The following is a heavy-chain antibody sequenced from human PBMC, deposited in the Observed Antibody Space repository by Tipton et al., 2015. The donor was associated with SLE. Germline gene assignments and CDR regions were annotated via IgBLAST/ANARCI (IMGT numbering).Heavy chain of an antibody. D-gene: IGHD3-3*01. Sequence: QLVQSGAEVKKPGASVKVSCRASGYIFSSYGISWVRQAPGQGLEWMGWISTYNGNTNYPQKFQGRVTMTTDTSTSTAYMELRSLRSDDTAVYYCARVRDDFWSGPFDYWGQGTLVTVSS. J-gene: IGHJ4*02. CDR3: ARVRDDFWSGPFDY. CDR1: GYIFSSYG. CDR2: ISTYNGNT. V-gene: IGHV1-18*04.